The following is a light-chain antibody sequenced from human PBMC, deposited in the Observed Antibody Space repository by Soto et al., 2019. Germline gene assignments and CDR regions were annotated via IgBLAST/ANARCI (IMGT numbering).Light chain of an antibody. CDR1: SSDVGGYNY. CDR2: DVT. V-gene: IGLV2-14*03. Sequence: QSVLPQPTSVTGSPGQSITISCPGTSSDVGGYNYVSWYQQHPGTAPKLMIYDVTDRPSGVSDRSSGSKSGNTASLTISGLRADDEADYYCSSYTSSTTLVFGGGTQLTVL. J-gene: IGLJ2*01. CDR3: SSYTSSTTLV.